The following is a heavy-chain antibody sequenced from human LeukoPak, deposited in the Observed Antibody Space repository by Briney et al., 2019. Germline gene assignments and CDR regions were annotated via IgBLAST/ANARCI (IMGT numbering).Heavy chain of an antibody. CDR1: GFTFSSYA. J-gene: IGHJ4*02. CDR3: SNDPGSGWWHLEGY. D-gene: IGHD6-19*01. Sequence: PGGSLRLSCAASGFTFSSYAMSWVRQAPGKGLEWVSAISGSGGSTYYEDSVKGRFTISRDNYKNTLYLQMNSLRVEDTAVKYCSNDPGSGWWHLEGYWGQGTLVTVSS. V-gene: IGHV3-23*01. CDR2: ISGSGGST.